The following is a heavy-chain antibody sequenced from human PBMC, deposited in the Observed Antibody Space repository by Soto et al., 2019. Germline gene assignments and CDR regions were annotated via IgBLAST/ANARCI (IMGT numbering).Heavy chain of an antibody. J-gene: IGHJ5*02. D-gene: IGHD4-17*01. Sequence: QVQLVESGGGVVQPGRSLRLSCAASGFTFSSYGMHWVRQAPGKGLELVAVISYDGSNKYYADSVKGRFTISRDNSKNTLYLQMNSLRAEDTAVYYCAKAQTTVTTFDLEFDPWGQGTLVTVSS. CDR2: ISYDGSNK. CDR3: AKAQTTVTTFDLEFDP. CDR1: GFTFSSYG. V-gene: IGHV3-30*18.